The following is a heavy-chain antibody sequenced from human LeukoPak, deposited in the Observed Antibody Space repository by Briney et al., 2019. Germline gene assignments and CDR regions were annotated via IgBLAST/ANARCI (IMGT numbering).Heavy chain of an antibody. J-gene: IGHJ4*02. V-gene: IGHV1-69*05. CDR2: IIPIFGTA. D-gene: IGHD3-22*01. CDR1: GGTFSSYA. CDR3: AATVRPSITMIVVAPDY. Sequence: ASVKVSCKASGGTFSSYAISWVRQAPGQGLEWMGGIIPIFGTANYAQKFQGRVTITRDMSTSTAYMELSSLRSEDTAVYYCAATVRPSITMIVVAPDYWGQGTLVTVSS.